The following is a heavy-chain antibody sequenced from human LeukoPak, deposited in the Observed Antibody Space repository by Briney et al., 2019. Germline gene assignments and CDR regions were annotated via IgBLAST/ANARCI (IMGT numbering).Heavy chain of an antibody. CDR2: INHSGST. D-gene: IGHD6-13*01. CDR1: GGSFSGYY. CDR3: ARHYSSSWSNWFGP. V-gene: IGHV4-34*01. Sequence: KTSETLSLPCAVYGGSFSGYYWSWIRQPPGKGLEWIGEINHSGSTNYNPSLKSRVTISVDTSKNQFSLRLSSVTAADTAVYYCARHYSSSWSNWFGPWGQGTLVTVSS. J-gene: IGHJ5*02.